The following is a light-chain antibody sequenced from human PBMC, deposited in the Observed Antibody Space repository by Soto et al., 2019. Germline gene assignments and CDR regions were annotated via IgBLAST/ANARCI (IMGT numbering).Light chain of an antibody. CDR2: SNY. CDR3: QSYDRRLRASV. J-gene: IGLJ2*01. Sequence: QLVLTQPPSVSGAPGQRVTISCTGSSSNTGAGSDVHWYQHVPGTAPKLLIYSNYRRPSGVPDRFSGSRSGTSASLAITGLQAEDEADYYCQSYDRRLRASVFGGGTKVTVL. CDR1: SSNTGAGSD. V-gene: IGLV1-40*01.